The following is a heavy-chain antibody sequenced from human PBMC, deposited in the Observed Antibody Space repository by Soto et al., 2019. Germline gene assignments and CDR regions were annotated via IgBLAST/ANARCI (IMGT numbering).Heavy chain of an antibody. Sequence: GASVKVSCKAPGYTFTGYYMHWVRQAPGQGLEWMGWINPNSGGTNYAQKFQGWVTMTRDTSINTAYMELSRLRSDDTAVYYCARDPGYSSSFPRIGMAVWGQGTTVTVSS. CDR3: ARDPGYSSSFPRIGMAV. CDR1: GYTFTGYY. J-gene: IGHJ6*02. CDR2: INPNSGGT. V-gene: IGHV1-2*04. D-gene: IGHD6-13*01.